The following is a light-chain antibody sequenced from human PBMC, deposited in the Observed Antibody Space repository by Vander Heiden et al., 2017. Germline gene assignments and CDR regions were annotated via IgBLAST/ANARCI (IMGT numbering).Light chain of an antibody. CDR3: QQYNNWPYT. Sequence: EIVLPQSPATLSGSPGERATLSCRASQSVSSYLAWYQQKPGQAPRLLIYAASTRDTGIPARFSGSGSGTEFTLTISSLQSEDFAVYYCQQYNNWPYTFGQGTKLEIK. CDR1: QSVSSY. J-gene: IGKJ2*01. V-gene: IGKV3-15*01. CDR2: AAS.